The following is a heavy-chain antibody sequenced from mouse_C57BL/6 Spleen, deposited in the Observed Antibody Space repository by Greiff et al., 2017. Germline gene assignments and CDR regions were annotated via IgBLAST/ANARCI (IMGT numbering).Heavy chain of an antibody. CDR3: ARGAYYSAMDY. CDR2: ISYSGST. V-gene: IGHV3-8*01. J-gene: IGHJ4*01. Sequence: EVKLVELGPGLAKPSQTLSLTCSVTGYSITSDYWNWIRKFPGNKLEYMGYISYSGSTYYNLSLKSRISITRDTSKNQYYLQLNSVTTENTATYYCARGAYYSAMDYWGQGTSVTVSS. CDR1: GYSITSDY. D-gene: IGHD2-12*01.